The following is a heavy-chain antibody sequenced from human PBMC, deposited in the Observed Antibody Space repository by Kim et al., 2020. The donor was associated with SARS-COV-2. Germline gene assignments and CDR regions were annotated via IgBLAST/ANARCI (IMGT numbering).Heavy chain of an antibody. Sequence: GGSLRLSCAASGFTFSNVWTSWVRQVPGKGLEWVGRIKSKSDRETTDYAAPVKGRFTISRDDSKNTLYLQMNSLKTEDTAVYYCTTDGGNRNGYNWAFDYWGQGTLVTVSS. CDR1: GFTFSNVW. CDR2: IKSKSDRETT. D-gene: IGHD5-12*01. J-gene: IGHJ4*02. V-gene: IGHV3-15*01. CDR3: TTDGGNRNGYNWAFDY.